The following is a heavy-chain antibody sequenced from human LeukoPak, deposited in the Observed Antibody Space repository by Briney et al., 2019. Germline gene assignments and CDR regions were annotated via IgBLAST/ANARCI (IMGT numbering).Heavy chain of an antibody. J-gene: IGHJ4*02. Sequence: GGSLRLSCAASGFTLSSFAMSWVRGAPGKGLEWVSAIGSSGGSAYYADSVKGRFTISRDNSKNTLYLQMNSLRAEDTAIYYCAKDLRGSNWYPFDYWGQGTLVTVSS. CDR3: AKDLRGSNWYPFDY. D-gene: IGHD6-13*01. CDR1: GFTLSSFA. V-gene: IGHV3-23*01. CDR2: IGSSGGSA.